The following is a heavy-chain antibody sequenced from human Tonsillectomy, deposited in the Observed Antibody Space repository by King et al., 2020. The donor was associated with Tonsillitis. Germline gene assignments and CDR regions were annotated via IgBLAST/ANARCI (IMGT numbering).Heavy chain of an antibody. V-gene: IGHV3-23*04. CDR1: GFSFSTHA. CDR3: ATEIRPNDY. Sequence: VQLVESGGGLVQPGGSLRLSCAASGFSFSTHAMSWVRQAPGKGLEWVSAISISGTTPYYADSVKGRVTISHDNSKSTLYLQMNSLRAEDTAIYYCATEIRPNDYWGQGTLVTVSS. CDR2: ISISGTTP. D-gene: IGHD3-16*01. J-gene: IGHJ4*02.